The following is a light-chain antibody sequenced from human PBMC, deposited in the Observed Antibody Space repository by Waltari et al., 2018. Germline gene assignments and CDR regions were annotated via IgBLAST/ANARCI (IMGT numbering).Light chain of an antibody. V-gene: IGKV1-5*03. CDR3: QQYNRYLYA. CDR2: KAS. J-gene: IGKJ2*01. Sequence: DIQMTQSPSTLSASVGDRVTITCRASQSISSWLAWYQQKPGKAPKLLIYKASSLESGVPSRFSGSGSGTEFTLTISSLQPDDFATDYCQQYNRYLYAFGQGTKLEIK. CDR1: QSISSW.